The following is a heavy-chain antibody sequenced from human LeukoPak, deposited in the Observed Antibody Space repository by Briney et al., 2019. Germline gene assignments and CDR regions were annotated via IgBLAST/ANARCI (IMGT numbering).Heavy chain of an antibody. CDR3: AGDRSGCCSSTSCYTFDY. V-gene: IGHV1-69*10. D-gene: IGHD2-2*02. Sequence: GSAVTVAFKPAGCSFSSYAINWVRQPPAQGQEWVGRIFPSLGITNYAQNFQGSVTITAGKSTSTAYMELSRLRSEDTAVYYCAGDRSGCCSSTSCYTFDYGGQGTLVTVSS. CDR2: IFPSLGIT. J-gene: IGHJ4*02. CDR1: GCSFSSYA.